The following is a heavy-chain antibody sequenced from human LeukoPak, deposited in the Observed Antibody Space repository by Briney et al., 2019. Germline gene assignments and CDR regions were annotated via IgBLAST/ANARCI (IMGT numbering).Heavy chain of an antibody. CDR1: GGSISRED. D-gene: IGHD1-1*01. CDR3: ARVQRSLDGADY. V-gene: IGHV4-59*01. J-gene: IGHJ4*02. CDR2: IYYSGST. Sequence: ASETLLLTCGDSGGSISREDWSLIRQPPGKGLEWIGYIYYSGSTYYNPSLKSRVTISVDTSKNLFSLKLSSVTGADTAVYYCARVQRSLDGADYWGQGTLVTVSS.